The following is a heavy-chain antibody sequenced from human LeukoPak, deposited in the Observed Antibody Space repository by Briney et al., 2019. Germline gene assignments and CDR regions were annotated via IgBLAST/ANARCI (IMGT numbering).Heavy chain of an antibody. V-gene: IGHV1-18*01. J-gene: IGHJ6*02. Sequence: GASVKVSCKASGYTFTSYGISWVRQAPGQGLEWMGWISAYNGNTNYAQKLQGRVTMTTDTSTSTAYMELRSLRSDDTAVYYCARDPYSSSRLDWYYYGMDVWGQGTTVTVSS. CDR1: GYTFTSYG. CDR3: ARDPYSSSRLDWYYYGMDV. CDR2: ISAYNGNT. D-gene: IGHD6-13*01.